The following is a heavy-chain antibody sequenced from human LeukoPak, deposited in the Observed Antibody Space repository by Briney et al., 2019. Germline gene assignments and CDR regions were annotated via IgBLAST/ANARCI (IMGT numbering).Heavy chain of an antibody. D-gene: IGHD3-10*01. J-gene: IGHJ4*02. CDR3: ARGGNYVSGSYNY. Sequence: GGSLRLSCAASGFTFSSYWMHWVRQAPGKGLVWVSHMNSEGSITRYAGSVKGRFTISRDNAKNTLYLQMNSLRAEDTAVYYCARGGNYVSGSYNYWGQGTLATVSS. V-gene: IGHV3-74*01. CDR2: MNSEGSIT. CDR1: GFTFSSYW.